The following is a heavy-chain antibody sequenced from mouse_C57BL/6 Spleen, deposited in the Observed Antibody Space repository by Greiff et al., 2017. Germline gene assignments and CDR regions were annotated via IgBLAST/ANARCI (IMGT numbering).Heavy chain of an antibody. D-gene: IGHD4-1*01. V-gene: IGHV1-9*01. CDR1: GYTFTGYW. CDR3: AHSFSLTAFAY. Sequence: QVQLQQSGAELMKPGASVKLSCKATGYTFTGYWIEWVKQRPGHGLEWFGEFLPGSGSTKHNEKFKGKATFTSDTSSNTAYMQLSSLTTEDSAINYCAHSFSLTAFAYWGQGTLVTVSA. J-gene: IGHJ3*01. CDR2: FLPGSGST.